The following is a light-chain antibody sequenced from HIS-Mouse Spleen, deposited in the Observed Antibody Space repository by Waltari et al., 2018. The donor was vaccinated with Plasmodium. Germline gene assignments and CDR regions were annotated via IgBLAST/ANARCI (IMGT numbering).Light chain of an antibody. CDR3: SSYTSSSTA. CDR2: DVS. Sequence: QSALTQPASVSGSPGQSFTISCPGPSSDVGGYNYVSWYQHHPGKPPKLMIYDVSNRPSGVSNRFSGSKSGNTASLTISGLQAEDEADYYCSSYTSSSTAFGTGTKVTVL. J-gene: IGLJ1*01. CDR1: SSDVGGYNY. V-gene: IGLV2-14*03.